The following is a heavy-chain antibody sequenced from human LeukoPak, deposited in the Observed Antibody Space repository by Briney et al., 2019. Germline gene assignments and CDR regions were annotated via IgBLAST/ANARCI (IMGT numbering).Heavy chain of an antibody. J-gene: IGHJ3*02. CDR1: GDSVSSSSHYY. D-gene: IGHD5-12*01. V-gene: IGHV4-39*07. CDR3: SGYDSAFDI. Sequence: SETLSLTCTVSGDSVSSSSHYYWGWIRQPPGKGLEWIASIHYSGGTYYNPSLKSRVTISIDTSKNQFSLKVSSVTAADTAVYYCSGYDSAFDIWGQGTMVTVSS. CDR2: IHYSGGT.